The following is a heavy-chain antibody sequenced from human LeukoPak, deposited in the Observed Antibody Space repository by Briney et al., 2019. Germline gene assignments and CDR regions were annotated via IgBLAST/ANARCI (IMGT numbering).Heavy chain of an antibody. V-gene: IGHV4-59*01. J-gene: IGHJ4*02. Sequence: SETLSLTCTVSGGSISSYYWSWIRQPPGKGLEWIGYIYYSGSTNYNPSLKSRVTISVDTSKNQFSLKLSSVTAADTAVYYCPRGMAPDYFDYWGQGTLVTVSS. CDR2: IYYSGST. CDR1: GGSISSYY. D-gene: IGHD5-24*01. CDR3: PRGMAPDYFDY.